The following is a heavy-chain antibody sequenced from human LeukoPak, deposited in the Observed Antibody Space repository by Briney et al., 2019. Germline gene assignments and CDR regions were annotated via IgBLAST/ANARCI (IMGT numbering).Heavy chain of an antibody. V-gene: IGHV3-30*18. CDR1: GFTFSSHA. Sequence: PGGSLRLSCAASGFTFSSHAMRWVRQAPGKGLEWVAVIRNDGSHKYYGDSVQGRFTISRDNSWNTLYLQINSLRPEDTAVYYCVKDRRTEAYGMEVWGQGTTVTVSS. CDR3: VKDRRTEAYGMEV. J-gene: IGHJ6*02. CDR2: IRNDGSHK. D-gene: IGHD2-2*01.